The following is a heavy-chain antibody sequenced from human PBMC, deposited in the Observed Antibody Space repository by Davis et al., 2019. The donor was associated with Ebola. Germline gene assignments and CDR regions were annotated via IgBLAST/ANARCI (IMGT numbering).Heavy chain of an antibody. V-gene: IGHV3-7*01. CDR2: IKQDGSEK. CDR1: GFTFGIYW. D-gene: IGHD3-3*01. CDR3: ASRYDFWSGYYYGMEV. J-gene: IGHJ6*04. Sequence: GESLKISCAASGFTFGIYWMSSVRQAPGKGLEWVASIKQDGSEKYYVDSVKGRFTISRDNAKSSLYLQMNSLRDEDTAVYYCASRYDFWSGYYYGMEVWGKGTTVTVSS.